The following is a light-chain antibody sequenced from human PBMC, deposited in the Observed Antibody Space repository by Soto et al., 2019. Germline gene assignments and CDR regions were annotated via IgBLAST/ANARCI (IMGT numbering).Light chain of an antibody. Sequence: QPALTQSPSASASLGASVKLTCTLSSGHSSYAIAWHQQQPEKGPRYLMKLNSDGSHTKGDGIPDRFSASSSGAERYLTISSLQSEDEADYYCQTWGTGNVVFGGGTKLTVL. CDR3: QTWGTGNVV. V-gene: IGLV4-69*01. J-gene: IGLJ2*01. CDR1: SGHSSYA. CDR2: LNSDGSH.